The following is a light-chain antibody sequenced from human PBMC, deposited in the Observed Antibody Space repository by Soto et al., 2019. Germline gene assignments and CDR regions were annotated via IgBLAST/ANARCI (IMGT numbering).Light chain of an antibody. Sequence: QSVLTQAASVSGSPGQSITISCTGASSDFGDHKSVSWYQHHPGKAPKLIIYEVNYRPSGVSSRFSGSRSGNTASLTISGLQAEDEGHYYCSSSTDTSILFGGGTQLTV. CDR2: EVN. CDR1: SSDFGDHKS. CDR3: SSSTDTSIL. V-gene: IGLV2-14*01. J-gene: IGLJ2*01.